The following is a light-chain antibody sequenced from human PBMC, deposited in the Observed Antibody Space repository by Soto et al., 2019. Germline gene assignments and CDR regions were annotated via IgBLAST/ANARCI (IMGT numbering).Light chain of an antibody. CDR3: QQYNSPYT. V-gene: IGKV1-5*03. CDR2: KAS. Sequence: DIQMTQSPSTLSASVGDRVTITCRASQSISSWLAWYQQKPGKAPKLLIYKASSLESGVPSRFSGSGSGTAFTLTISSLQPYDFATYYCQQYNSPYTFGQGTKLEIK. J-gene: IGKJ2*01. CDR1: QSISSW.